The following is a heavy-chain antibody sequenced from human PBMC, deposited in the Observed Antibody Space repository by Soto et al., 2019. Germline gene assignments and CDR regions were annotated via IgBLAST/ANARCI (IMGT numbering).Heavy chain of an antibody. D-gene: IGHD6-13*01. CDR2: IIPIFGTA. CDR3: ATRTALEHVYSSSWNYFDY. Sequence: ASVKVSCKASGGTFSSYAISWVRQAPGQGLEWMGGIIPIFGTANYAQKFQGRVTITADESTSTAYMELSSLRSEDTAVYYCATRTALEHVYSSSWNYFDYWGQGTLVTVSS. CDR1: GGTFSSYA. V-gene: IGHV1-69*13. J-gene: IGHJ4*02.